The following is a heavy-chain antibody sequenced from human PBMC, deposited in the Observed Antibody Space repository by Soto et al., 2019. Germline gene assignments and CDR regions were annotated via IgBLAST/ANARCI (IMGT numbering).Heavy chain of an antibody. CDR3: ARESIAAADRKFDY. D-gene: IGHD6-13*01. J-gene: IGHJ4*02. CDR1: GFTFSSYG. Sequence: QVQLVESGGGVVQPGRSLRLSCAASGFTFSSYGMHWVRQAPGKGLEWVAVIWYDGSNKYYAESVKGRFTISRDNSKNTLYLQMNILRAKDTAVYYCARESIAAADRKFDYWGQGTLVTV. V-gene: IGHV3-33*01. CDR2: IWYDGSNK.